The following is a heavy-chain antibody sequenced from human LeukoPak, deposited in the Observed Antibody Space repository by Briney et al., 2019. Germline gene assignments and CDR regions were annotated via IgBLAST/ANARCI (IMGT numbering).Heavy chain of an antibody. J-gene: IGHJ6*03. CDR2: IYYSGST. D-gene: IGHD6-6*01. V-gene: IGHV4-59*01. CDR3: ARDRATYSSSSGSYYYYYMDV. Sequence: SETLSLTCTVSGGSISSYYWSWLRQPPGKGLEWIGYIYYSGSTNYNPSLKSRVTISVDTSKNQFSLKLSSVTAADTAVYYCARDRATYSSSSGSYYYYYMDVWGKGTTVTVSS. CDR1: GGSISSYY.